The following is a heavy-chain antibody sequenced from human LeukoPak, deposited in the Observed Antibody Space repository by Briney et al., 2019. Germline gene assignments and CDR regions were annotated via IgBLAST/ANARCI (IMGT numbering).Heavy chain of an antibody. D-gene: IGHD6-6*01. Sequence: ASVKVSCKASGYTFTSYAMHWVRQAPGQRLEWMGWINAGNGNTKYSQKFQGRVTITRDTSASTAYMELSSLRSEDTAVCYCARSSPLGKSFDYWGQGTLVTVSS. CDR3: ARSSPLGKSFDY. J-gene: IGHJ4*02. CDR1: GYTFTSYA. V-gene: IGHV1-3*01. CDR2: INAGNGNT.